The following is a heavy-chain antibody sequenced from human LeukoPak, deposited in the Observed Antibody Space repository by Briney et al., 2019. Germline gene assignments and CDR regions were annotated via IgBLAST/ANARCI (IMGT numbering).Heavy chain of an antibody. D-gene: IGHD3-9*01. Sequence: SETLSLTCAVYGGSFSGYYWSWIRQPPGKGLEWIGEINHSGSTNYNPSLKSRVTISVDTSKNQFSLKLSSVTAADTAVYYCARSLASRYFDWLPLDYWGQGTLVTVSS. CDR1: GGSFSGYY. CDR2: INHSGST. CDR3: ARSLASRYFDWLPLDY. V-gene: IGHV4-34*01. J-gene: IGHJ4*02.